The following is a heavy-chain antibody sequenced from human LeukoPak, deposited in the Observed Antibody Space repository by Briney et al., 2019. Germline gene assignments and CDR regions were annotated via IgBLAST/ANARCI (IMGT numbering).Heavy chain of an antibody. D-gene: IGHD2-8*01. J-gene: IGHJ4*02. CDR2: INQDGTEK. V-gene: IGHV3-7*01. CDR3: ARDNDRKDDS. Sequence: GESLRLSCAASGFTFTTYWMSWVRQFPGKGLEWVANINQDGTEKYYVDSVKGRFTISRDNAKNSVYLQMNNLRAEDTALYYCARDNDRKDDSWGQGTLVTVSS. CDR1: GFTFTTYW.